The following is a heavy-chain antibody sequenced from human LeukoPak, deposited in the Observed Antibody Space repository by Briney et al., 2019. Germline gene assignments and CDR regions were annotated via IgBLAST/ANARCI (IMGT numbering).Heavy chain of an antibody. CDR2: IIPIFGTA. Sequence: GASVKVSCKASGGTFSSYAISWVRQAPGQGLEWMGGIIPIFGTANYAQKFQGRVTITTDESTSTAYMELSSLRSEDTAVYYCAREYYDSRGYYYRRFDAWGQGTLVTVSS. J-gene: IGHJ5*02. D-gene: IGHD3-22*01. V-gene: IGHV1-69*05. CDR3: AREYYDSRGYYYRRFDA. CDR1: GGTFSSYA.